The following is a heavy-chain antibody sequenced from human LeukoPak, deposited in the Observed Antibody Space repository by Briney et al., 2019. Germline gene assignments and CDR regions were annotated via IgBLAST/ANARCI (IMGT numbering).Heavy chain of an antibody. CDR1: GGSFSGYY. V-gene: IGHV4-4*07. D-gene: IGHD2-2*02. CDR3: ARELGCSSTSCYTPTYSWFDP. CDR2: IYTSGST. Sequence: SETLSLTCAVYGGSFSGYYWSWIRQPAGKGLEWIGRIYTSGSTNYNPSLKSRVTISVDTSKNQFSLKLSSVTAADTAVYYCARELGCSSTSCYTPTYSWFDPWGQGTLVTVSS. J-gene: IGHJ5*02.